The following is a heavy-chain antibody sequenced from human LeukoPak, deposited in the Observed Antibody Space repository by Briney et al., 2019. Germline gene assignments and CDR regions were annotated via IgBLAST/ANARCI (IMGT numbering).Heavy chain of an antibody. V-gene: IGHV4-34*01. J-gene: IGHJ4*02. CDR2: IYHSGST. CDR3: AGADTIFGACPGW. CDR1: GGSFSGYY. D-gene: IGHD3-3*01. Sequence: SETLSLTCAVYGGSFSGYYWSWIRQPPGKGLEWIGSIYHSGSTYYNPSLKSRVTISVDTSKNQFSLKLSSVTAADTAVYYCAGADTIFGACPGWWGQGTLVTVSS.